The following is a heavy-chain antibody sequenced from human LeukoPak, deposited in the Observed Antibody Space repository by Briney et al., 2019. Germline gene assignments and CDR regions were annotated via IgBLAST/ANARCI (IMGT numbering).Heavy chain of an antibody. J-gene: IGHJ5*02. CDR1: GGSISSGSYY. CDR2: IYTSGNT. Sequence: SETLSLTCSVSGGSISSGSYYWSWIRQPAGKGLEWIGRIYTSGNTNYNPSLKSRVTISVDTSKNQFSLKLSSVTAADTAVYYCARHEATMVRGPVGWFDPWGQGTLVTVSS. CDR3: ARHEATMVRGPVGWFDP. D-gene: IGHD3-10*01. V-gene: IGHV4-61*02.